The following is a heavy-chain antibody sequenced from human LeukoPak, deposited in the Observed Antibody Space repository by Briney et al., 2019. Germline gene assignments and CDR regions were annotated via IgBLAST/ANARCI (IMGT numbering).Heavy chain of an antibody. Sequence: GRSLRLSCAASGFNFNTYTMHWVRQAPGKGLEWVAVISYDGSNKYYADSVKGRFTISRDNSKNTLYLQMNSLRAEDTAVYYCARLGQQLSARDFQHWGQGTLVTVSS. J-gene: IGHJ1*01. CDR1: GFNFNTYT. V-gene: IGHV3-30-3*01. CDR2: ISYDGSNK. D-gene: IGHD6-13*01. CDR3: ARLGQQLSARDFQH.